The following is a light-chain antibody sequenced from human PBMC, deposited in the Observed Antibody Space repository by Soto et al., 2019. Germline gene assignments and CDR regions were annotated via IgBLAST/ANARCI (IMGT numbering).Light chain of an antibody. CDR2: AAS. J-gene: IGKJ4*01. CDR3: QQSYSSPRT. CDR1: QSISSY. V-gene: IGKV1-39*01. Sequence: DIQMTQSPSSLSASVGDRVTITCRASQSISSYLNWYQQKPGKAPKLLIYAASSLQSGVPSRFSGSRTCTEFTLIIISRQPEDFATYYCQQSYSSPRTFGGGTKVDIK.